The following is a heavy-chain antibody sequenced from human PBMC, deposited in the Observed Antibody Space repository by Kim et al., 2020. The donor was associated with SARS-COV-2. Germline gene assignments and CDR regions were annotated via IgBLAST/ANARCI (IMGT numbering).Heavy chain of an antibody. D-gene: IGHD3-3*01. V-gene: IGHV3-23*01. Sequence: TFYADSVRGRFTISRDNSKNTLLLQMNSLGVDDTAIYDCAKASWSGDYCGGQGTLVTVSS. CDR2: T. CDR3: AKASWSGDYC. J-gene: IGHJ4*02.